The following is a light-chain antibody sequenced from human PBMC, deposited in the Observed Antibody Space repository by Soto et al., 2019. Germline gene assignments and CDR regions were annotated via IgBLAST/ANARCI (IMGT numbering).Light chain of an antibody. V-gene: IGLV3-25*03. CDR1: VLSKQY. CDR2: KDT. J-gene: IGLJ1*01. Sequence: SYELTQPPSVSVSPGQTARITCFGDVLSKQYVSWYQQKPGQAPVLLIYKDTERPSGIPERFSGSTSGTTVTLTIDGVQGEDEADYFCQSADSSGTYYVFGSGTKVTVL. CDR3: QSADSSGTYYV.